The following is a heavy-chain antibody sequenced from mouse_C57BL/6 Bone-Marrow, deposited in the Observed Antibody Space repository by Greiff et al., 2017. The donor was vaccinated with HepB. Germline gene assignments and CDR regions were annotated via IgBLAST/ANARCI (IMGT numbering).Heavy chain of an antibody. CDR3: TGGWDFYFDD. V-gene: IGHV6-6*01. Sequence: EVKLMESGGGLVQPGGSMKLSCAASGFTFSDAWMDWVRQSPEKGLEWVAEIRNKANNHATYYAESVKGRFTISRDDSKRRVYLQMNSLRAEDTGIYYCTGGWDFYFDDRGQGTTLTVSS. J-gene: IGHJ2*01. D-gene: IGHD4-1*01. CDR1: GFTFSDAW. CDR2: IRNKANNHAT.